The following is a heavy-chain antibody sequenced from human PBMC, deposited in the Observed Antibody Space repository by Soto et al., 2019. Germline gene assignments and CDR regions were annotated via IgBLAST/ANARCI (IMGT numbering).Heavy chain of an antibody. J-gene: IGHJ4*02. D-gene: IGHD4-17*01. CDR1: GFTFSSNA. V-gene: IGHV3-30-3*01. CDR3: ARDSILSGTTRPPPLDY. CDR2: MSYDGSNE. Sequence: QVRLVESGGGVVQPGRSLRLSCAASGFTFSSNAMHWVRQAPGKGLEWVAVMSYDGSNEYYADSVKGRFTISRDNSKNTLYLQMNSLRAEDTAVYYCARDSILSGTTRPPPLDYWGQGTLVTVSS.